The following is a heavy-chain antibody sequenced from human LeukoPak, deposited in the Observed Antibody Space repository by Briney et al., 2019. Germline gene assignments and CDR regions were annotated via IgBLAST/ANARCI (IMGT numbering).Heavy chain of an antibody. J-gene: IGHJ4*02. CDR2: INHSGST. Sequence: SETLSLTCAVYGGSFSGYYWSWIRQPPGKGLEWIGEINHSGSTNYNPSLKSRVTISVDTSKNQFSLKLSSVTAADTAVYYCARRRLRSRYCTNGVCYGGFGYWGQGTLVTVSS. CDR1: GGSFSGYY. CDR3: ARRRLRSRYCTNGVCYGGFGY. D-gene: IGHD2-8*01. V-gene: IGHV4-34*01.